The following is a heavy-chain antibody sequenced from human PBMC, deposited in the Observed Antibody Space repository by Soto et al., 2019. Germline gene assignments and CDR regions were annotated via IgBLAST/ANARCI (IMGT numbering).Heavy chain of an antibody. V-gene: IGHV4-39*01. Sequence: QLQLQESGPGLVKPSETLSLTCTVSGGSISSSSYYWGWIRQPPGKGLEWIGSIYYSGSTYYNPSRHSRVTISVDTSTNQFSLKLSSVTAAAPAVYYCARPARYYDILTGYYIRWFDPWGQGTLVIVSS. CDR1: GGSISSSSYY. D-gene: IGHD3-9*01. J-gene: IGHJ5*02. CDR3: ARPARYYDILTGYYIRWFDP. CDR2: IYYSGST.